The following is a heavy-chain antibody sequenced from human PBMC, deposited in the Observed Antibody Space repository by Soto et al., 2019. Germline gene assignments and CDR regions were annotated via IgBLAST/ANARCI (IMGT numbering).Heavy chain of an antibody. CDR2: IILPFGTA. J-gene: IGHJ4*02. CDR1: GGTFSNYA. D-gene: IGHD4-17*01. Sequence: QVRLVQSGAEVKKPGSSVKVSCKASGGTFSNYAISWVRQAPGPGPEWMGGIILPFGTANYAQKFQDRVTITADESMTTTYLEMRGLRSEDTAVYYCARGPDYEGCFDYWGQGTLVTVSS. V-gene: IGHV1-69*12. CDR3: ARGPDYEGCFDY.